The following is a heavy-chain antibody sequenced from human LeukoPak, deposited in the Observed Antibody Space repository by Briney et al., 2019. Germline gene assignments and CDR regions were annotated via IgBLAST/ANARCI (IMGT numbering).Heavy chain of an antibody. CDR3: ARVDGVTTRYCQL. D-gene: IGHD4-11*01. V-gene: IGHV3-48*03. Sequence: DSVKGRFTLSRDNAKNSLYLQMNSLIADGAAVYYCARVDGVTTRYCQLWRRGTLVTVSS. J-gene: IGHJ1*01.